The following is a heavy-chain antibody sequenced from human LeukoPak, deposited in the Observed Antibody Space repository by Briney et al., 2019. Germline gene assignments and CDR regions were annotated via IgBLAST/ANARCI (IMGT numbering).Heavy chain of an antibody. D-gene: IGHD3-3*01. CDR3: ARDYDFWSAYYYYYYYMDV. Sequence: ASVKVSCKASGYTFTSYAMNWVRQAPGQGLEWMGWINTNTGNPTYAQGFTGRFVFSLDTSVSTAYLQISSLKAEDTAVYYCARDYDFWSAYYYYYYYMDVWGKGTTVTISS. V-gene: IGHV7-4-1*02. CDR2: INTNTGNP. J-gene: IGHJ6*03. CDR1: GYTFTSYA.